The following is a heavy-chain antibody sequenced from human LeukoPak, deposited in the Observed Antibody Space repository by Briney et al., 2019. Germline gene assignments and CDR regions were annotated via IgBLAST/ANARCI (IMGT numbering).Heavy chain of an antibody. D-gene: IGHD6-13*01. V-gene: IGHV3-30*18. J-gene: IGHJ4*02. CDR1: GFTFSSYC. CDR3: AKAIAAAGLDY. CDR2: ISYDGSNK. Sequence: PGRSLRLSCAASGFTFSSYCMHWVRQAPGKGLEWVAVISYDGSNKYYADSVKGRFTITRDNSKNTLYLQMNSLRAEDTAVYYCAKAIAAAGLDYWGQGTLVTVSS.